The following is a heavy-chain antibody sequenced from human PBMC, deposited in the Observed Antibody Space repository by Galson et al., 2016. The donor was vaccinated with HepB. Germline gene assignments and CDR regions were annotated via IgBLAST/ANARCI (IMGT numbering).Heavy chain of an antibody. CDR1: GFSFGDDG. V-gene: IGHV3-49*03. CDR3: TRARVTTGDWMYYGMDV. D-gene: IGHD4-11*01. CDR2: IRSKTYGGTR. Sequence: SLRLSCAASGFSFGDDGVSWFRQAPGKGLEWVAFIRSKTYGGTREYAASVKGRFTISRDDSKTIAYLQMKSLNTEDTAVYFCTRARVTTGDWMYYGMDVWGQGTTVTVSS. J-gene: IGHJ6*02.